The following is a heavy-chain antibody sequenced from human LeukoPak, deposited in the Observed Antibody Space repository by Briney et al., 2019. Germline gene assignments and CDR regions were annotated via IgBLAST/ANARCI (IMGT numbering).Heavy chain of an antibody. Sequence: SETLSLTCAVYGGSFSGYYWSWIRQPPGKGLEWIGYIYYSGSTYYNPSLKSRVTISVDTSKNQFSLKLSSVTAADTAVYYCARDRWELGTYYYGMDVWGQGTTVTVSS. D-gene: IGHD1-26*01. CDR1: GGSFSGYY. CDR2: IYYSGST. V-gene: IGHV4-34*09. J-gene: IGHJ6*02. CDR3: ARDRWELGTYYYGMDV.